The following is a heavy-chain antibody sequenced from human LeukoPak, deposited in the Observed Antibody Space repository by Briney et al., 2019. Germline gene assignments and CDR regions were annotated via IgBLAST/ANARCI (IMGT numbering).Heavy chain of an antibody. CDR1: GGSISSSYW. CDR3: ARDRLWPNTKYYGMDV. D-gene: IGHD4/OR15-4a*01. Sequence: PSGTLSLTCAVSGGSISSSYWWSWVRQPPGKGLEWIGEIYHSGTSNYNPSLKSRLTISIDKSMNQFSLKLSSVTAAGTAVYYCARDRLWPNTKYYGMDVWGQGTTVTVSS. V-gene: IGHV4-4*02. J-gene: IGHJ6*02. CDR2: IYHSGTS.